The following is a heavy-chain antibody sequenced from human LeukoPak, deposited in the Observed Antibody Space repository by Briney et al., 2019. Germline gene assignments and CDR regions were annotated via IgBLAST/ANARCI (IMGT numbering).Heavy chain of an antibody. CDR3: AGDSSSWYIFDY. V-gene: IGHV3-74*01. J-gene: IGHJ4*02. Sequence: AGGSLRPSCAASGFTFSSYWMHWVRQAPGKGLVWVSRINSDGSSTSYADSVKGRFTISRDNAKNTLYLQMNSLRAEDTAVYYCAGDSSSWYIFDYWGQGTLVTVSS. CDR2: INSDGSST. CDR1: GFTFSSYW. D-gene: IGHD6-13*01.